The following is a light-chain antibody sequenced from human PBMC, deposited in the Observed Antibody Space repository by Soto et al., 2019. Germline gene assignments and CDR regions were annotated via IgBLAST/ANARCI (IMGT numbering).Light chain of an antibody. CDR3: QQRSNWPPV. J-gene: IGKJ4*01. CDR2: DAS. Sequence: EIVLTQSPATLSLSPGERATLSCRASQSVSSYLAWYQQKPGQAPRLLIYDASNRATGIPARFSGSGAGTDFTLTISSLEPEDCAFYYCQQRSNWPPVFGGGTKVDIK. V-gene: IGKV3-11*01. CDR1: QSVSSY.